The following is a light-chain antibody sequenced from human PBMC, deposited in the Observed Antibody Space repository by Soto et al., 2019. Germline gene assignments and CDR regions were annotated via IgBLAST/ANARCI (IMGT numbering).Light chain of an antibody. CDR2: WAS. V-gene: IGKV4-1*01. CDR1: QSVLYSSNNKNY. J-gene: IGKJ1*01. CDR3: QQYYSNLWT. Sequence: DIVMTQSPDSLAVSLGERATINCKSSQSVLYSSNNKNYLDWYQQKPGQPPKLLIYWASTRESGVPDRFSGSGSGTDFTLTISSLQAEEVAVYYCQQYYSNLWTFGQGTKVEIK.